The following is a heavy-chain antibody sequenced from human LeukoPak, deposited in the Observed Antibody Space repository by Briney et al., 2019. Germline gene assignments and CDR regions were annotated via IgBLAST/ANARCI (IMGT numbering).Heavy chain of an antibody. CDR3: ARDLGKWFPFRAFDI. J-gene: IGHJ3*02. Sequence: SSGTLSLTCAVSGGSISSSNWWSWVRQPPGKGLEWIGEIYHSGSTNYNPSLKSRVTISVDKSKNQFSLKLSSVTAADTAVYYCARDLGKWFPFRAFDIWGQGTMVTVSS. V-gene: IGHV4-4*02. D-gene: IGHD3-22*01. CDR2: IYHSGST. CDR1: GGSISSSNW.